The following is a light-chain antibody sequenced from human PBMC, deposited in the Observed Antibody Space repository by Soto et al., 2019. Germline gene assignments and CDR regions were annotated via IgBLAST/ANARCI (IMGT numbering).Light chain of an antibody. V-gene: IGKV1-17*01. Sequence: DIQMTQSPSSLSASVGDRVTITCRASQGIRNELGWYQQKPGRAPKRLIYGVSNLQSGVTSRFSGSASGTEFTLTISSLQPEESATYYCLQHNTYPWTFGQGTKVEVK. CDR3: LQHNTYPWT. J-gene: IGKJ1*01. CDR2: GVS. CDR1: QGIRNE.